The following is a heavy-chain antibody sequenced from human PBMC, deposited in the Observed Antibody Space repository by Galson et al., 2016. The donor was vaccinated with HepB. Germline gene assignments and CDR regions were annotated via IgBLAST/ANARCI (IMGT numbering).Heavy chain of an antibody. CDR1: GFTFRSSI. Sequence: SLRLSCAASGFTFRSSILSWVRQAPGKGLEWVSSITSSSSYLYYGDSVKGRFTISRDNGKKSVYLQMNSLRAEDTAVNYCARVGSVTIDAFDIWGQGTMVTVSS. CDR3: ARVGSVTIDAFDI. V-gene: IGHV3-21*01. D-gene: IGHD4-17*01. CDR2: ITSSSSYL. J-gene: IGHJ3*02.